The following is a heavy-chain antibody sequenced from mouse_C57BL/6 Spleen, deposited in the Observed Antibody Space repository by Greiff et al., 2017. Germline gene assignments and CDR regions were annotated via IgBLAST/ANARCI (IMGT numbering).Heavy chain of an antibody. J-gene: IGHJ2*01. CDR3: ARFPYDYSFDY. Sequence: VQVVESGAELARPGASVKLSCKASGYTFTSYGISWVKQRTGQGLEWIGEIYPRSGNTYYNEKFKGKATLTADKSSSTAYMELRSLTSEDSAVYFCARFPYDYSFDYWGQGTTLTVSS. CDR1: GYTFTSYG. V-gene: IGHV1-81*01. D-gene: IGHD2-4*01. CDR2: IYPRSGNT.